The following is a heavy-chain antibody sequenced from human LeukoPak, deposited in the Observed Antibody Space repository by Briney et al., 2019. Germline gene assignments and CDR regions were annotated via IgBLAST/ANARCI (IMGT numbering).Heavy chain of an antibody. Sequence: GGSLRLSCEASGFIVSTNYMDWVRQAPGKELDCVSVIYSAGNTNYADLVRGRFTISRDNSKNTVYLQINSLRAEDTALYYSARGRSGYYFDYWGRGTLVTVSS. CDR3: ARGRSGYYFDY. J-gene: IGHJ4*02. CDR1: GFIVSTNY. D-gene: IGHD6-13*01. CDR2: IYSAGNT. V-gene: IGHV3-66*01.